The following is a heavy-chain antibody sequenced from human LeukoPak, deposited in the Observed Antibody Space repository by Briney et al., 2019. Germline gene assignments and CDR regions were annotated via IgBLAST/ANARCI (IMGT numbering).Heavy chain of an antibody. CDR3: ASAARSSSGKRFDY. Sequence: PSETLSLTCTVSDGSISSYYWSWIRQPPGKGLEWIGYIYYSGSTNYNPSLKSRVTISVDTSKNQFSLKLSSVTAADTAVYYCASAARSSSGKRFDYWGQGTLVTVSS. CDR1: DGSISSYY. V-gene: IGHV4-59*08. CDR2: IYYSGST. J-gene: IGHJ4*02. D-gene: IGHD6-6*01.